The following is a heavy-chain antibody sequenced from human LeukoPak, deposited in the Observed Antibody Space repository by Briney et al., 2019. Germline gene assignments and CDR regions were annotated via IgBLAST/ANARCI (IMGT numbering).Heavy chain of an antibody. CDR2: IYYSGST. Sequence: SETLSLTCTVSGGSISSSSYYWGWIRQPPGKGLEWIGSIYYSGSTYYNPSLKSRVTISVDTSKNQFSLKLSSVTAADTAVYYCARRAIYSIHYYYYYYMDVWGKGTTVTVSS. CDR3: ARRAIYSIHYYYYYYMDV. V-gene: IGHV4-39*01. D-gene: IGHD4-11*01. J-gene: IGHJ6*03. CDR1: GGSISSSSYY.